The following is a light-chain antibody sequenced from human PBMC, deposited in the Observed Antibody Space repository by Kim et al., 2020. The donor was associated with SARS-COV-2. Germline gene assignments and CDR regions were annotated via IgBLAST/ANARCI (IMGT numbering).Light chain of an antibody. CDR2: GKN. V-gene: IGLV3-19*01. Sequence: SSELTQDPAVFVALGQTVRITCPGDSLRSYYASWYQQKPGQAPVLVIYGKNNRPSGIPDRFSGSSSGNTASLTITGAQAEDEADYYCNSRDSSGNHLVFG. CDR1: SLRSYY. CDR3: NSRDSSGNHLV. J-gene: IGLJ3*02.